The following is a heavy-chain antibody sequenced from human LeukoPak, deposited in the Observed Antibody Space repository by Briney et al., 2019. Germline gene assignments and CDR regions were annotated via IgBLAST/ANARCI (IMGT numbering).Heavy chain of an antibody. V-gene: IGHV6-1*01. Sequence: SQTLSLTCAISGDSVSSNSVSWNWIRQSPSSGLEWLGRTKYRSKWYNDYAVSVKGRITINPDTSKNQISLQLNSVTPEDTAVYYCARASSLAFDIWGQGTMVTVSS. CDR2: TKYRSKWYN. J-gene: IGHJ3*02. D-gene: IGHD6-6*01. CDR1: GDSVSSNSVS. CDR3: ARASSLAFDI.